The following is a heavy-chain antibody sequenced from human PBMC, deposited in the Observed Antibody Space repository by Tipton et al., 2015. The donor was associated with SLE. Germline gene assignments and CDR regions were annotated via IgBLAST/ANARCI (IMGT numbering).Heavy chain of an antibody. Sequence: TLSLTCAVYGGSFSGYYWSWIRQPPGKGLEWIGEINHSGSTNYNPSLKSRVTISVDTSKNQFSLKLSSVTAEDTAVYYCARDQFGIFGVVHYFDYWGQGTLVTVSS. CDR2: INHSGST. D-gene: IGHD3-3*01. CDR1: GGSFSGYY. J-gene: IGHJ4*02. CDR3: ARDQFGIFGVVHYFDY. V-gene: IGHV4-34*01.